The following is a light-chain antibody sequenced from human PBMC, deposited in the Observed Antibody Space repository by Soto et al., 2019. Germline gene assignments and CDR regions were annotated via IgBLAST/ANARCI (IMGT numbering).Light chain of an antibody. CDR1: HSVSSD. CDR3: QQYNNWPPT. CDR2: GAS. V-gene: IGKV3-15*01. J-gene: IGKJ5*01. Sequence: IVMPQSPATLSVSPWERATLSGRASHSVSSDLAWYQQKPGQAPRLLIYGASTRAIGIPARFSGSGSGTEFTLTISSLQSEDFAVYYCQQYNNWPPTFGQGTRLEIK.